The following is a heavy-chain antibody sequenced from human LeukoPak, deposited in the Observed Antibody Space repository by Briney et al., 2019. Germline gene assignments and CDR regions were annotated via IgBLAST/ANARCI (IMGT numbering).Heavy chain of an antibody. CDR3: ARGSNGWSGIDY. V-gene: IGHV3-74*01. CDR2: ISGDGSST. D-gene: IGHD6-19*01. Sequence: GGSLRLSCGASEFTFSSHWMYWVRRAPGEGLVWGSRISGDGSSTNYADSVKGRFAISRDNAKNTLYLQMNSLRAEDTSVYYCARGSNGWSGIDYWGQGTLVTVSS. CDR1: EFTFSSHW. J-gene: IGHJ4*02.